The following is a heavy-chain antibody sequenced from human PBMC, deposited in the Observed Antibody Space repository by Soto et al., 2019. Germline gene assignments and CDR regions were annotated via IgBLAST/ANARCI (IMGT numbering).Heavy chain of an antibody. CDR3: AKSGSSGWYGWFDP. D-gene: IGHD6-19*01. CDR2: IYWNDDK. V-gene: IGHV2-5*01. J-gene: IGHJ5*02. CDR1: GFSLRTSGGG. Sequence: SGATLVNPTRPLTLTCIFSGFSLRTSGGGVGWIRQPPGKALEWLGFIYWNDDKRDSPSLKSRLTITKDTSKNQVVLTMTNMDPVDTATYYCAKSGSSGWYGWFDPWGQGTLVTVSS.